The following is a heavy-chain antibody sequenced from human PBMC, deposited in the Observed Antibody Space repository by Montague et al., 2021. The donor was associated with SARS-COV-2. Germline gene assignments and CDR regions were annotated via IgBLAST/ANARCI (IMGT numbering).Heavy chain of an antibody. D-gene: IGHD3-9*01. CDR1: GGTLSSTSFY. J-gene: IGHJ4*02. Sequence: SETLSLTCSVSGGTLSSTSFYWGWIRRPPGRGLEWIGTMDYSERPYYXPSLESRVTISADRSKNRFSLNLGSVTASDTAVYYCARHGPYYEISTGYFRPYYFDHWGQGSLVTVAS. CDR3: ARHGPYYEISTGYFRPYYFDH. CDR2: MDYSERP. V-gene: IGHV4-39*01.